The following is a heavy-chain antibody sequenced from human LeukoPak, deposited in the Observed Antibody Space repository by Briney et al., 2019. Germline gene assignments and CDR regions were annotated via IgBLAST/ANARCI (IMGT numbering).Heavy chain of an antibody. J-gene: IGHJ4*02. CDR2: ITGSGGST. V-gene: IGHV3-23*01. Sequence: PGGSLRLSCAASGFTFSTYAMSWVRQAPGKGLEWVSVITGSGGSTFYGDSVKGRFTISRDNSKNTLYLQMNRLRAEDTAVYYCAKAQELGNYEFFLFDYWGQGTLVTVSS. CDR3: AKAQELGNYEFFLFDY. D-gene: IGHD7-27*01. CDR1: GFTFSTYA.